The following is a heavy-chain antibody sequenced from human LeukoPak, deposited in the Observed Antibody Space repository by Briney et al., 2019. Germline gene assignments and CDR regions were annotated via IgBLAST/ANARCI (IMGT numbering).Heavy chain of an antibody. CDR1: GFTFDDYG. V-gene: IGHV3-20*04. J-gene: IGHJ4*02. CDR3: ARDRGSSGWEIIDY. Sequence: PGXXLRLSCAASGFTFDDYGMSWVRQAPGKGLEWVSGINWNGGSTGYADSVKGRFTISRDNAKNSLYLQMNSLRAEDTALYYCARDRGSSGWEIIDYWGQGTLVTVSS. D-gene: IGHD6-19*01. CDR2: INWNGGST.